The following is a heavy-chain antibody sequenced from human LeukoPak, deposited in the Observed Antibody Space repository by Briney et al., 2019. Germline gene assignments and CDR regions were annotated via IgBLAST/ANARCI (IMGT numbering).Heavy chain of an antibody. D-gene: IGHD6-13*01. Sequence: GGSLRLSCAASGFTFSRYAMHWVRQAPGKGLEYVSAISSNGGSTYYANSVKGRFTISRDNSKNTLYLQMGSLRAEDMAVYYCARGSSSWYGYGDYWGQRTMVTVSS. CDR1: GFTFSRYA. CDR2: ISSNGGST. J-gene: IGHJ4*02. V-gene: IGHV3-64*01. CDR3: ARGSSSWYGYGDY.